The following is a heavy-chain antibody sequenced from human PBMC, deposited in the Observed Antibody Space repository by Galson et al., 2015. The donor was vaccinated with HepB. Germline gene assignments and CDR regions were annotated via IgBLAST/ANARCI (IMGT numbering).Heavy chain of an antibody. D-gene: IGHD3-22*01. CDR2: INPSGGST. CDR1: GYTFTSYY. J-gene: IGHJ5*02. Sequence: SVKVSCKASGYTFTSYYMHWVRQAPGQGLEWMGIINPSGGSTSYAQKFQGRVTMTRDTSTSTVYMELSSLRSEDTAVYYCARDLRSQSDDSSGYYYVLGSWGQGTLVTVSS. V-gene: IGHV1-46*01. CDR3: ARDLRSQSDDSSGYYYVLGS.